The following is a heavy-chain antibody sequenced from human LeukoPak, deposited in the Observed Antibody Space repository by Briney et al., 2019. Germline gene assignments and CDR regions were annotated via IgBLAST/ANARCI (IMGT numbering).Heavy chain of an antibody. CDR1: GGSISSGGYY. CDR3: ARMYYYDSSGYYD. CDR2: IYYSGST. D-gene: IGHD3-22*01. J-gene: IGHJ4*02. V-gene: IGHV4-31*03. Sequence: SETLSLTCTVSGGSISSGGYYWSWLRQHPGKGLEWIGYIYYSGSTYYNPSLKSRVTISVDMSKNQFSLKLSSVTAADTAVYYCARMYYYDSSGYYDWGQGTLVTVSS.